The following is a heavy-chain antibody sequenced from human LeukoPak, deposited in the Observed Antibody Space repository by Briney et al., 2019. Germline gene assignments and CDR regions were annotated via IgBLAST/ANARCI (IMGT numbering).Heavy chain of an antibody. CDR3: ARDLRSSGYYAFDY. J-gene: IGHJ4*02. D-gene: IGHD3-22*01. Sequence: PGGSLRLSCAASGFTFSSYGMHWARQAPGKGLEWVSSISSSSSYIYYADSVKGRFTISRDNAKNSLYLQMNSLRAEDTAVYYCARDLRSSGYYAFDYWGQGTLVTVSS. CDR1: GFTFSSYG. CDR2: ISSSSSYI. V-gene: IGHV3-21*01.